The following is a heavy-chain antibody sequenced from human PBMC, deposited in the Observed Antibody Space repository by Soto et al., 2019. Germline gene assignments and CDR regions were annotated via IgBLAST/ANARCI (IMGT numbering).Heavy chain of an antibody. CDR1: NGSISSAIYY. V-gene: IGHV4-39*01. J-gene: IGHJ5*02. CDR3: AGRSSLASVQVYFREISNENWFDP. CDR2: IYHSGST. Sequence: QLQLQESGPGLVKPSETLSLTCTVSNGSISSAIYYWGWIRQPPGKGLEWIGSIYHSGSTYYNPSLQGRVAISEETSKNQFSLKLSSVTAAVTAVYFCAGRSSLASVQVYFREISNENWFDPWGQGTLVTVSS. D-gene: IGHD1-1*01.